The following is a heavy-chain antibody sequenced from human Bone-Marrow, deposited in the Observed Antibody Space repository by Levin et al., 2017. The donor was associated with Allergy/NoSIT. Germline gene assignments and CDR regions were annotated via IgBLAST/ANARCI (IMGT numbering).Heavy chain of an antibody. J-gene: IGHJ6*04. D-gene: IGHD2-21*01. CDR1: EFAFSNFG. CDR2: ISFDGNKV. V-gene: IGHV3-30*18. Sequence: GESLKISCTGSEFAFSNFGIHWVRQAPGKGLEWVAVISFDGNKVYYADSLKGRFTISRDNSKSTVFLQMNGLSGDDTGVYYCAKEGSWHNMDVWGKGTTVIVSS. CDR3: AKEGSWHNMDV.